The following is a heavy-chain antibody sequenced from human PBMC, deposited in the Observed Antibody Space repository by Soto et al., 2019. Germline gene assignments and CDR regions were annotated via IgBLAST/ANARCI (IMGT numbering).Heavy chain of an antibody. V-gene: IGHV1-2*02. Sequence: ASVKVSCKASGYTFTGYYMHCVRQAPGQGLEWMGWINPNSGGTNYAQKFQGRVTMTRDTSISTAYMELSRLTSDDTAVYYCATPSGGGSVPDYFDYWGEGTLVTVCS. CDR1: GYTFTGYY. D-gene: IGHD2-15*01. CDR2: INPNSGGT. J-gene: IGHJ4*02. CDR3: ATPSGGGSVPDYFDY.